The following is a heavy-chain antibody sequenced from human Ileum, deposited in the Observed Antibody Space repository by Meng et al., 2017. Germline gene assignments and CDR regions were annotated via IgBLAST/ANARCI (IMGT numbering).Heavy chain of an antibody. V-gene: IGHV4-4*02. CDR3: VRNDYCSGGTCYPHFDY. CDR2: IYRGGSI. Sequence: LEESSTGLGKPSGTLSRPCRFIGGSANSHVWWSWVRQAPGKGLEWIGEIYRGGSINYIPSLKSRVTISADTSKNQFSLSLDSVTAADTAVYYCVRNDYCSGGTCYPHFDYWGQGTLVTVSS. CDR1: GGSANSHVW. J-gene: IGHJ4*02. D-gene: IGHD2-15*01.